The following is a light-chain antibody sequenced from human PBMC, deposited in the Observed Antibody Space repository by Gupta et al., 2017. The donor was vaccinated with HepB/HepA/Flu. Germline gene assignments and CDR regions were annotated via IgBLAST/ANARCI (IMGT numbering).Light chain of an antibody. J-gene: IGKJ4*01. CDR2: SAS. Sequence: AIQMTQSPSSLSASVGDRVTITCRAGQGIRNQLSWYQQTPGKAPKLLIYSASNLQTGIPSRFSGSGSNTDFTLTISSLQPEDLATYYCRQDDSYPITFGGGTKVEI. V-gene: IGKV1-6*01. CDR3: RQDDSYPIT. CDR1: QGIRNQ.